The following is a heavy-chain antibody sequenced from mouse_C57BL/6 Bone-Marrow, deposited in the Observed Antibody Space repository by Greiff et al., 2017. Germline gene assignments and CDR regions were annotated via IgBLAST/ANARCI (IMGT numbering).Heavy chain of an antibody. Sequence: VHLVESGAELVRPGASVTLSCKASGYTFTDYEMHWVKQTPVHGLEWIGAIDPETGGTAYNQKFKGKAILTADKSSSTAYMELRSLTSEDSAVYYCTNLFAYWGQGTLVTVSA. CDR1: GYTFTDYE. J-gene: IGHJ3*01. CDR3: TNLFAY. V-gene: IGHV1-15*01. CDR2: IDPETGGT.